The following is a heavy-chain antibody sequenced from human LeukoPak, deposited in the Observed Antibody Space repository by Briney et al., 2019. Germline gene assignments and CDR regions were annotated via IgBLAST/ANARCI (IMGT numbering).Heavy chain of an antibody. J-gene: IGHJ4*02. D-gene: IGHD2-2*02. Sequence: ASVKVSCKASGYTFTSYYMHWVRQAPGQGLEWMGIINPSGGSTSYAQKFQGRVTMTRDTSTSTVYMELSSLRSEDTAVYYCAGDTVVVPAAIYSFDHWGQGTLVTVSS. CDR1: GYTFTSYY. V-gene: IGHV1-46*01. CDR3: AGDTVVVPAAIYSFDH. CDR2: INPSGGST.